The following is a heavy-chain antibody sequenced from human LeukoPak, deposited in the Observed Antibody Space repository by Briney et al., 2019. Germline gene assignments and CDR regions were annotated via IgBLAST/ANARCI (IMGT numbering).Heavy chain of an antibody. J-gene: IGHJ4*02. Sequence: ASVKVSCKASGGTFSNYAISWVRQAPGQGLEWMGWINPNSGGTNYAQKFQGRVTMTSDASISTAYMELRSLRSDDTAVYYCARFSITGTTTDYWGQGTLVTVSS. V-gene: IGHV1-2*02. D-gene: IGHD1-7*01. CDR2: INPNSGGT. CDR1: GGTFSNYA. CDR3: ARFSITGTTTDY.